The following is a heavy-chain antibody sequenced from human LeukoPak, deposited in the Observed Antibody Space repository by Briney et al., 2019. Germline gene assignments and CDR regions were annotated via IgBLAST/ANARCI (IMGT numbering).Heavy chain of an antibody. J-gene: IGHJ3*02. CDR1: GGSISSSHW. Sequence: KPSETLSLTCDVSGGSISSSHWWSWVRQPPGKGLEWIGEIYHSGSTNHNPSLKSRVTISVDKSKNQFSLKLSSVTAADTAVYYCVRPAVRLWELRDDAFDIWGQGTMVTVSS. V-gene: IGHV4-4*02. CDR2: IYHSGST. CDR3: VRPAVRLWELRDDAFDI. D-gene: IGHD1-26*01.